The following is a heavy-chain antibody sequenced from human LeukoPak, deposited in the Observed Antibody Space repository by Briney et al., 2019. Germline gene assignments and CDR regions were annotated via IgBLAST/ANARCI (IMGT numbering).Heavy chain of an antibody. Sequence: SETLSLTCTVSGGSISSSSYYWGWIRQPPGKGLEWIGSIYYSGSTYYNPSLKSRVTISVDTSKNRFSLKLSSVTAADTAVYYCARGSRYNWNYYYYMDVWGKGTTVTVSS. J-gene: IGHJ6*03. CDR1: GGSISSSSYY. D-gene: IGHD1-20*01. V-gene: IGHV4-39*07. CDR2: IYYSGST. CDR3: ARGSRYNWNYYYYMDV.